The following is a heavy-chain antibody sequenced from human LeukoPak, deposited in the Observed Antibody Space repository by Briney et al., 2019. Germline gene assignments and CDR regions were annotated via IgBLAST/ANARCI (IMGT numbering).Heavy chain of an antibody. Sequence: GASVKVSCKASGYTFTGYYMHWVRQAPGHGLDYMGWINTDSGATNYAQNFQGRVTMTRDTSISTAYMELSRLRSDDTAVYYCASRKLGNDYWGQGTLVTVSS. J-gene: IGHJ4*02. CDR1: GYTFTGYY. D-gene: IGHD7-27*01. V-gene: IGHV1-2*02. CDR3: ASRKLGNDY. CDR2: INTDSGAT.